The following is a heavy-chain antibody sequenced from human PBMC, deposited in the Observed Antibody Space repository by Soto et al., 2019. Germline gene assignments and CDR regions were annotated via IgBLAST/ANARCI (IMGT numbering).Heavy chain of an antibody. D-gene: IGHD3-10*01. CDR1: GFTFSSYG. CDR3: AKDGRMGSGSYNAFDI. V-gene: IGHV3-30*18. CDR2: ISYDGSNK. Sequence: VQLVESGGGVVQPGRSLRLSCAASGFTFSSYGMHWVRQAPGKGLEWVAVISYDGSNKYYADSVKGRFTISRDNSKMPLYLQMTSLRAEDTAVYYCAKDGRMGSGSYNAFDIWGQGTMVTVSS. J-gene: IGHJ3*02.